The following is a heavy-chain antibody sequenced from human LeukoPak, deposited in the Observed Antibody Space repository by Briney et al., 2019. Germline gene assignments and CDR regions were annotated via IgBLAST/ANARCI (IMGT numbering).Heavy chain of an antibody. D-gene: IGHD6-19*01. CDR2: IQFDGTTE. CDR1: GFTLIDYN. V-gene: IGHV3-30*02. CDR3: ARGAAVALEL. J-gene: IGHJ4*02. Sequence: GGSLRLSCGASGFTLIDYNMHWVRQAPGKGLEYVAFIQFDGTTEYYTDSVKGRFTMSRDKPKNTLYLQTNSLRGGDTAVYYCARGAAVALELWGQGTLVTVSS.